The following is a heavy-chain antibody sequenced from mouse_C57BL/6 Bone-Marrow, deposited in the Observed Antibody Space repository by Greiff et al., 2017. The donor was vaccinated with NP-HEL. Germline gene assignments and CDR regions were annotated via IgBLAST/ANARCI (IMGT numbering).Heavy chain of an antibody. D-gene: IGHD2-10*02. CDR1: GFSLTSYG. V-gene: IGHV2-2*01. J-gene: IGHJ4*01. CDR3: ASSYGSYYAMDY. Sequence: VKLMESGPGLVQPSQSLSITCTVSGFSLTSYGVHWVRQSPGKGLEWLGVIWSGGSTDYNAAFISRLSISKDNSKSQVFFKMNSLQADDTAIYYCASSYGSYYAMDYWGQGTSVTVSS. CDR2: IWSGGST.